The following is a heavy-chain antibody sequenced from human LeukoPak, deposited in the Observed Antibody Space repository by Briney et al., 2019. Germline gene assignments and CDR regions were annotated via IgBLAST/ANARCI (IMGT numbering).Heavy chain of an antibody. CDR2: INHSGST. CDR3: ARGEIPDY. CDR1: GGSFSGYY. J-gene: IGHJ4*02. Sequence: SETLSLTCAVYGGSFSGYYWSWIRQPPGKGLEWSGEINHSGSTNYNPSLRSRVTISVETSKNQFSLKLSSVTATDTAVYYCARGEIPDYWGQGTLVTVSS. V-gene: IGHV4-34*01.